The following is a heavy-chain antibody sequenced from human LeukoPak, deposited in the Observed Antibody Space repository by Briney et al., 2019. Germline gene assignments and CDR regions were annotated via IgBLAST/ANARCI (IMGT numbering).Heavy chain of an antibody. V-gene: IGHV1-8*01. J-gene: IGHJ5*02. CDR1: GYTFTSYD. D-gene: IGHD4-17*01. Sequence: ASVKVSCKASGYTFTSYDINWVRQATGQGLEWMGWMNPNSGNTGYAQKFQGRVTMTRNTSISTAYMELSSPRSEDTAVYYCARAPTTVNHWFDPWGQGTLVTVSS. CDR3: ARAPTTVNHWFDP. CDR2: MNPNSGNT.